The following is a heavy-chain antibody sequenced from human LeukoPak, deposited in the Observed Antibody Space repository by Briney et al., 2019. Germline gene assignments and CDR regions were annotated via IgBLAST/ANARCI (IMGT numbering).Heavy chain of an antibody. J-gene: IGHJ4*02. Sequence: SETLSLTCAVYGGSFSGYYWSWSRQPPGKGLEWIGEINHSGSTNYNPPLKSRVTISVDTSKNQFSLKLSSVTAADTAVYYCARRGGRIVPAARPMDYWGQGTLVTVSS. CDR1: GGSFSGYY. V-gene: IGHV4-34*01. CDR2: INHSGST. CDR3: ARRGGRIVPAARPMDY. D-gene: IGHD2-2*01.